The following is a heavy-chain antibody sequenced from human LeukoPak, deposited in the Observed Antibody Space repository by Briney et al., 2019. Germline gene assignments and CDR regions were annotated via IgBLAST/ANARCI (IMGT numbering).Heavy chain of an antibody. D-gene: IGHD3-22*01. J-gene: IGHJ6*02. V-gene: IGHV4-34*01. CDR1: GGSFSGYY. CDR2: INHSGST. Sequence: PSETLSLTGAVYGGSFSGYYWSWIRQPPGKGLEWIGEINHSGSTNYNPSLKSRVTISVDTSKNQFSLKLSSVTAADTAVYYCASADYYDSSGYYYYYGMDVWGQGTTVTVSS. CDR3: ASADYYDSSGYYYYYGMDV.